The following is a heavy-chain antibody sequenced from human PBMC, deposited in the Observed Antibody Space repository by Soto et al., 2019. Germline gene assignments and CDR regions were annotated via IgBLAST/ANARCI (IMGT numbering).Heavy chain of an antibody. D-gene: IGHD1-26*01. CDR1: AGILTSCW. CDR2: IYPGDSDT. Sequence: RQARKDWCSGSAGILTSCWIGVGRQMPGKDLEWIGIIYPGDSDTRYSPSFQGQVTISADKSISTAYLQWSSLKASDTAMYYCATVFYRCSWYLDL. CDR3: ATVFYRCSWYLDL. V-gene: IGHV5-51*01. J-gene: IGHJ2*01.